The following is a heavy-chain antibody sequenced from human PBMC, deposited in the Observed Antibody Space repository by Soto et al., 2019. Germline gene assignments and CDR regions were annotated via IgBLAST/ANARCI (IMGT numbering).Heavy chain of an antibody. Sequence: SETLSLTCTVSGGSIRNYYWSWIRQPPGKGLEWIGYVSNSGSSKYNPSLKSRVTISLDTSKNQLSLKLSSVTAADTAVYYCAREGAWYSSGWYEIDPWGQGTLVTVSS. D-gene: IGHD6-19*01. V-gene: IGHV4-59*01. CDR1: GGSIRNYY. J-gene: IGHJ5*02. CDR2: VSNSGSS. CDR3: AREGAWYSSGWYEIDP.